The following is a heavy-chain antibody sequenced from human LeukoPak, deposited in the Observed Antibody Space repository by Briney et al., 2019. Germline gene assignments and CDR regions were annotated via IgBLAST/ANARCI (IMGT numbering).Heavy chain of an antibody. V-gene: IGHV3-7*03. D-gene: IGHD1-26*01. CDR2: IKQDGSEE. J-gene: IGHJ2*01. CDR1: GFTFSSYW. Sequence: PGGSLRLSCAASGFTFSSYWMSWVRQAPGKGLEWVANIKQDGSEEHYVDSVKGRFTISRDSSRNTLFLHMNTLRAEDTAIYYCAKDRTVGASYWYFDLWGRGTLVTVSS. CDR3: AKDRTVGASYWYFDL.